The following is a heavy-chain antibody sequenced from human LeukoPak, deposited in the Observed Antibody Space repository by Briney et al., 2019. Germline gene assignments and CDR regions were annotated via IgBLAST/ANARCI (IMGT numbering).Heavy chain of an antibody. Sequence: PSETLSLTCTVSGGSISNYYWSWIRQPPGAGLEWIGCIYYSGSTNYNTSLQSRVTISINTYKNQFSLNLTSLTPAHPAVRSCARGVLGGITAYSNYLFDYWGQGTLVTVSS. D-gene: IGHD4-11*01. CDR2: IYYSGST. J-gene: IGHJ4*02. CDR3: ARGVLGGITAYSNYLFDY. V-gene: IGHV4-59*08. CDR1: GGSISNYY.